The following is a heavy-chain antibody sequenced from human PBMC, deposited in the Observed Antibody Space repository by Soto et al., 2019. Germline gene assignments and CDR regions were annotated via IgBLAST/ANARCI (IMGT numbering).Heavy chain of an antibody. CDR3: ARHGSGIAAAPGSIDY. V-gene: IGHV4-59*08. CDR1: GGSISSYY. J-gene: IGHJ4*02. Sequence: PSETLSLTCTVSGGSISSYYWGWFRQPPGKGLEWIGYIIYSGSIMYNPSLQSRLTLSVDTSKNQFSLKLSSVTAADTAVYYCARHGSGIAAAPGSIDYWGQGTLVTVSS. CDR2: IIYSGSI. D-gene: IGHD6-13*01.